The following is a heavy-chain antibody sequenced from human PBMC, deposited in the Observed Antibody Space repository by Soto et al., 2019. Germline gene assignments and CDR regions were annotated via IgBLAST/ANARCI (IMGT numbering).Heavy chain of an antibody. V-gene: IGHV1-18*01. CDR3: AADWEYYYGSGSYYNYYYYGMDV. CDR1: GDSFTSYG. D-gene: IGHD3-10*01. CDR2: ISTYNGNT. J-gene: IGHJ6*02. Sequence: GASVKVSCEASGDSFTSYGISWVRQAPGQGLEWMGWISTYNGNTNYAQKFQERVTITRDTSTSTAYMELSSLRSEDTAVYYCAADWEYYYGSGSYYNYYYYGMDVWGQGTTVTVSS.